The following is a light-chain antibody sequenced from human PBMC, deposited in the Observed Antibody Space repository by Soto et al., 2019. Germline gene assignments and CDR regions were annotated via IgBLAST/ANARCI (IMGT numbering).Light chain of an antibody. Sequence: EIVLTQSPGTLSLSPGERATLSCRASQSVTSSYLAWWQQKPGQAPRLLIYDASSRATGVPDRFSGSGSGTDFTLTIGRLEPEDFAVYYCQQYAKAPLTFGQGTKVDIK. J-gene: IGKJ1*01. CDR2: DAS. CDR1: QSVTSSY. V-gene: IGKV3-20*01. CDR3: QQYAKAPLT.